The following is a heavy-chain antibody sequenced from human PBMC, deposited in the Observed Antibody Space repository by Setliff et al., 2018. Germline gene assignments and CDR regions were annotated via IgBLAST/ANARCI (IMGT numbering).Heavy chain of an antibody. Sequence: ASVKVSCKASGATFSSYGISWVRQAPGQGLEWVGGTIPMFGTTEYAQKFQGRLTIITDESTNTAFMQLSSLRSDDTAVYYCVREGVDRRSSTDYRYYMDVWGKGTTVTVSS. V-gene: IGHV1-69*05. CDR2: TIPMFGTT. J-gene: IGHJ6*03. CDR1: GATFSSYG. CDR3: VREGVDRRSSTDYRYYMDV. D-gene: IGHD6-6*01.